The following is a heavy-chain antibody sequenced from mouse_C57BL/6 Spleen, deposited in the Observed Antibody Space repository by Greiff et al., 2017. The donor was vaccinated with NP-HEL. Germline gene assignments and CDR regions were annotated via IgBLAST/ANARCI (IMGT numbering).Heavy chain of an antibody. CDR3: TRYYGSTYFDY. Sequence: VQLQQSGAELVRPGASVTLSCKASGYTFTDYEMHWVKQTPVHGLEWIGAIDPETGGTAYNQKFKGKAILTAAKSSSTAYMELRSLTSEDSAVYYFTRYYGSTYFDYWGQGTTLTIAS. CDR1: GYTFTDYE. J-gene: IGHJ2*01. CDR2: IDPETGGT. D-gene: IGHD1-1*01. V-gene: IGHV1-15*01.